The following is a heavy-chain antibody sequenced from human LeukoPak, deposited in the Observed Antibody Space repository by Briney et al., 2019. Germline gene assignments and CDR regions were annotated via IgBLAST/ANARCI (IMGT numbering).Heavy chain of an antibody. J-gene: IGHJ4*02. V-gene: IGHV3-21*01. CDR2: TSPSGNYI. CDR3: ARDLSSSTSCYSY. CDR1: GFTFSSHS. D-gene: IGHD2-2*01. Sequence: GGSLRLSCAASGFTFSSHSMNWVRQAPGKGLEWVSSTSPSGNYIYYADSVEGRFTISRDNAKNSLYLQMNSLRAEDTAVYYCARDLSSSTSCYSYWGQGTLVTVSS.